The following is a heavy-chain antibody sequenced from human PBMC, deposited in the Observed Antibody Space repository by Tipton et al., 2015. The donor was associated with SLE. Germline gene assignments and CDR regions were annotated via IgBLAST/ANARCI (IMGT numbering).Heavy chain of an antibody. CDR2: IYYSGST. Sequence: TLSLTCTVSGGSISSYYWSWIRQPPGKGLEWIGYIYYSGSTNYNPSLKSRVTISVDTSKNQFSLKLSSVTAADTAVYYCARAADIAARLYYYYYMDVWGKGTTVTVSS. V-gene: IGHV4-59*01. CDR3: ARAADIAARLYYYYYMDV. D-gene: IGHD6-6*01. J-gene: IGHJ6*03. CDR1: GGSISSYY.